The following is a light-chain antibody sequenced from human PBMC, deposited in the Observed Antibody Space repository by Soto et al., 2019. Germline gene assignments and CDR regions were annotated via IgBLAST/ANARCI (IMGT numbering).Light chain of an antibody. CDR1: QGISGW. J-gene: IGKJ4*01. Sequence: MQMTQSPSSVSASVGDRVTITCRASQGISGWLAWYQQKPGKAPKLLIYATSTLQSGVPPRFSGSASGTDFHLTLSSLQPEDFATYYCLQSNNFPPLTFGGGTKVEIK. CDR3: LQSNNFPPLT. V-gene: IGKV1-12*01. CDR2: ATS.